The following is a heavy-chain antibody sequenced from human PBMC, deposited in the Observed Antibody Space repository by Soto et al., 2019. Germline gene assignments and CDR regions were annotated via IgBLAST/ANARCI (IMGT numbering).Heavy chain of an antibody. CDR2: ISSSGETV. Sequence: GGSLRLSCEVSGFTFSSYEMYWVRQAPGKGLEWVAYISSSGETVYYAGSVQGRFTISRDNAKNSLYLQMSSLGAEDTAVYYCAREGFYAMDVWGQGTTVTVS. CDR3: AREGFYAMDV. J-gene: IGHJ6*02. D-gene: IGHD2-2*01. V-gene: IGHV3-48*03. CDR1: GFTFSSYE.